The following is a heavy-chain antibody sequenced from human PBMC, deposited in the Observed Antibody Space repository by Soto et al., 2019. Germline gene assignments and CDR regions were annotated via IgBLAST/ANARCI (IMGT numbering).Heavy chain of an antibody. Sequence: SVKVSCKASGGTFSSYAISWVRQAPGQGLEWMGGIIPIFGTANYAQKFQGRVTITADESTSTAYMELSSLRSEDTAVYYCARGRPGIAAAGTGYYGMDAWGQGTTVTVSS. D-gene: IGHD6-13*01. J-gene: IGHJ6*02. V-gene: IGHV1-69*13. CDR2: IIPIFGTA. CDR3: ARGRPGIAAAGTGYYGMDA. CDR1: GGTFSSYA.